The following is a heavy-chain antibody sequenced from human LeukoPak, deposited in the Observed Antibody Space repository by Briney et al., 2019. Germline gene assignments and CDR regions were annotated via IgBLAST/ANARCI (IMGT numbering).Heavy chain of an antibody. V-gene: IGHV3-30*04. CDR2: ISYDGSNK. D-gene: IGHD1-26*01. Sequence: GGSLRLSCAASGFTFSSYAMHWVRQAPGKGLEWVAVISYDGSNKYYADSVKGRFTISRDNSKNTLYLQMNSLRAEDTAVYYCAKERGRYSGSYWAGYFDYWGQGTLVTVSS. CDR3: AKERGRYSGSYWAGYFDY. CDR1: GFTFSSYA. J-gene: IGHJ4*02.